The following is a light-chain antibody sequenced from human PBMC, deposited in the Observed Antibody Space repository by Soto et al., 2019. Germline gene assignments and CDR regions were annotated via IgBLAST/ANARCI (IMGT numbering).Light chain of an antibody. CDR3: CSYEGSFIHV. CDR2: DVN. J-gene: IGLJ1*01. Sequence: QSALTQPRSVSGSPGQSVTISCLRTSGDVRGYEYVSWYQQHPGKAPRLLIFDVNKRPSGVPDRFSGSKSGNTASLTISGLQADDEADYYCCSYEGSFIHVFESGTKVTVL. V-gene: IGLV2-11*01. CDR1: SGDVRGYEY.